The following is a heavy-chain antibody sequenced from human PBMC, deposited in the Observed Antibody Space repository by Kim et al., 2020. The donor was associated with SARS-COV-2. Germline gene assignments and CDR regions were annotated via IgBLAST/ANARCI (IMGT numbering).Heavy chain of an antibody. V-gene: IGHV3-33*01. J-gene: IGHJ3*02. D-gene: IGHD3-10*01. Sequence: GGSLRLSCAASGFTFSIYGMHWVRQAPGKGLEWVAVIWYDGSNKYYADSVKGRFTISRDNSKNTLYLQMNSLRAEDTAVYYCAREDYYGSTTPGAFDIWGQGTMVTVSS. CDR1: GFTFSIYG. CDR2: IWYDGSNK. CDR3: AREDYYGSTTPGAFDI.